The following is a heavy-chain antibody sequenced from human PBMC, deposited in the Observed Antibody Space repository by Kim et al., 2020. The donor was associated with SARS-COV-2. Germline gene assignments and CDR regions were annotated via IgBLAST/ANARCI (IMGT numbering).Heavy chain of an antibody. CDR1: GYTFTGYY. J-gene: IGHJ5*02. CDR2: INPNSGGT. CDR3: ARDVYYGSGINHNWFDP. D-gene: IGHD3-10*01. V-gene: IGHV1-2*04. Sequence: ASVKVSCKASGYTFTGYYMHWVRQAPGQGLEWMGWINPNSGGTNYAQKFQGWVTMTRDTSISTAYMELSRLRSDDTAVYYCARDVYYGSGINHNWFDPWGQGTLVTVSS.